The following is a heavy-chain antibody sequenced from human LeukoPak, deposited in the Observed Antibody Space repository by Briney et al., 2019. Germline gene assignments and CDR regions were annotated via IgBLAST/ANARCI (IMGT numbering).Heavy chain of an antibody. D-gene: IGHD2-21*01. CDR1: GFTFNTYT. CDR3: ARGDWRWYCDL. CDR2: ISGSSGII. J-gene: IGHJ2*01. V-gene: IGHV3-48*01. Sequence: GGSLRLSCAASGFTFNTYTMNWVRQAPGKGLEWVSYISGSSGIIDYADSVRGRFTISRDNAKNSLYLQMNSLRAEDTAVYFCARGDWRWYCDLWGRGTLVTVSS.